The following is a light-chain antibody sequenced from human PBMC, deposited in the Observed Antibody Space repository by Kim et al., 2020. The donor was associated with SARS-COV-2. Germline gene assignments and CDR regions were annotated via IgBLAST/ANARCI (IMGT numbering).Light chain of an antibody. CDR1: NDDVGAYNL. CDR3: CSYAGYGLGI. V-gene: IGLV2-23*02. Sequence: QSALTQSASVSGSPGQPTTISCTGSNDDVGAYNLIYEVDKRPSGVSDRFSGSKSGNTASLTISGLQAEDEGDYYCCSYAGYGLGIFGGGTKVTVL. CDR2: EVD. J-gene: IGLJ2*01.